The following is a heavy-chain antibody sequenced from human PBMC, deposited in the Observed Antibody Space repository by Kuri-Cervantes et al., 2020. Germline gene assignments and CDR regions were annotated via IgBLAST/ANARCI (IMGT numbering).Heavy chain of an antibody. D-gene: IGHD4-23*01. V-gene: IGHV1-18*01. CDR3: AITYGGKPNSKNAEIDY. CDR1: GYTFTSYG. CDR2: ISAYNGNT. Sequence: ASVKVSCKASGYTFTSYGISWVRQAPGKGLEWMGGISAYNGNTNYAQKLQGRVTMTTDTSTSTAYMELRSLRSDDTAVYYCAITYGGKPNSKNAEIDYWGQGTLVTVS. J-gene: IGHJ4*02.